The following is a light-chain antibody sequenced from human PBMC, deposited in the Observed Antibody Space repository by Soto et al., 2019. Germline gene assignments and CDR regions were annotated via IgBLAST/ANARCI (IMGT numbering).Light chain of an antibody. CDR3: QQYGSSSWT. Sequence: EIVLTQSPGTLSLSPGERATLSCRASQSVPNKYLAWYQQKPGQAPRLLIFGASNRATGIPDRFSGSGSATESTLTISRLEPEDFAVYYCQQYGSSSWTFGQGTKVEIK. J-gene: IGKJ1*01. CDR1: QSVPNKY. CDR2: GAS. V-gene: IGKV3-20*01.